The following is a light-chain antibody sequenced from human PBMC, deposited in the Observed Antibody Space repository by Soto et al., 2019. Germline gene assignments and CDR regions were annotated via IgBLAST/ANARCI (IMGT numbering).Light chain of an antibody. CDR1: QSVGGP. CDR3: QQYETFSGT. Sequence: LTSRSPTLYFSCGDIATLSCRASQSVGGPLAWYQQRPGEAPKLLVYDTSNRATGIPARFSGSGSGTKFTLTIASLQPEDFAVYYCQQYETFSGTFGPRTKVDI. J-gene: IGKJ1*01. CDR2: DTS. V-gene: IGKV3-11*01.